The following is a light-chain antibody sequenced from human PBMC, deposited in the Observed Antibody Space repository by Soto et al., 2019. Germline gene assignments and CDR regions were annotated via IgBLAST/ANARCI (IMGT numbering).Light chain of an antibody. V-gene: IGKV3-20*01. CDR1: QSVSSGY. CDR3: QQYGNSPYT. Sequence: EIVLTQSPATLSLSPGERAPLSCRASQSVSSGYLAWYQQKPGQAPRLLIYGVSSRATGIPNRFSGSGSGTGFTLTISRLEPEDFAVYYCQQYGNSPYTFGQGTRVEIK. CDR2: GVS. J-gene: IGKJ2*01.